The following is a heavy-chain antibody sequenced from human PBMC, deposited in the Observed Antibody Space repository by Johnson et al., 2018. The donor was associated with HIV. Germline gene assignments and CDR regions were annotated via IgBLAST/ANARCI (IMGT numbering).Heavy chain of an antibody. CDR1: GFTFDDYG. V-gene: IGHV3-20*04. J-gene: IGHJ3*01. CDR3: ARGSRYTYDNDDVYLLQAFDV. D-gene: IGHD3-16*01. CDR2: INWNGGST. Sequence: VQLVESGGGLVQPGGSLRLSCAASGFTFDDYGMSWVRQAPGKGLEWVSGINWNGGSTGYADSVKGRFTISRDSSKNTLYLQMNSLRIEDTAVYYCARGSRYTYDNDDVYLLQAFDVWGQGTVVTVSS.